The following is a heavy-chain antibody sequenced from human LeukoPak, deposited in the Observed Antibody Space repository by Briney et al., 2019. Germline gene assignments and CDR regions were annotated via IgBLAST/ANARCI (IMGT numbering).Heavy chain of an antibody. CDR3: AREPLGYSYGQNFDY. Sequence: ASVEVSCKASGYTFTSYGISWVRQAPGQGLEWMGWISAYNGNTNYAQKLQGRVTMTTDTSTSTAYMELRSLRSDDTAVYYCAREPLGYSYGQNFDYWGQGTLVTVSS. V-gene: IGHV1-18*01. CDR1: GYTFTSYG. CDR2: ISAYNGNT. D-gene: IGHD5-18*01. J-gene: IGHJ4*02.